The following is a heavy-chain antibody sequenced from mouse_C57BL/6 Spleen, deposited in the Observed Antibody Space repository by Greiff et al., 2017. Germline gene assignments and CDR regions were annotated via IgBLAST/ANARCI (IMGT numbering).Heavy chain of an antibody. CDR1: GFTFSDYG. CDR3: ARRLRQEYYYAMDY. J-gene: IGHJ4*01. CDR2: ISSGSSTI. Sequence: EVKLMESGGGLVKPGGSLKLSCAASGFTFSDYGMHWVRQAPEKGLEWVAYISSGSSTIYYADTVKGRFTISRDNAKNTLFLQMTSLRSEDTAMYYCARRLRQEYYYAMDYWGQGTSVTVSS. D-gene: IGHD2-2*01. V-gene: IGHV5-17*01.